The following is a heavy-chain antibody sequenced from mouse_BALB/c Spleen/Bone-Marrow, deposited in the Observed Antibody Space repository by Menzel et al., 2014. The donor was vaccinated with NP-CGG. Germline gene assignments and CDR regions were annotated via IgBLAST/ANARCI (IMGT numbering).Heavy chain of an antibody. J-gene: IGHJ3*01. D-gene: IGHD4-1*02. V-gene: IGHV5-6*02. CDR3: ALNWDSAY. CDR1: GFTFSSYG. Sequence: DVKLEESGGDLVKPGGSLKLSCAASGFTFSSYGMSWVRQTPDKRLEWVATINNGGTYTYYPDSVKGRFTISRDNAKNTLYLQVSSLKSEDTAMYYCALNWDSAYWGQGTLVTVSA. CDR2: INNGGTYT.